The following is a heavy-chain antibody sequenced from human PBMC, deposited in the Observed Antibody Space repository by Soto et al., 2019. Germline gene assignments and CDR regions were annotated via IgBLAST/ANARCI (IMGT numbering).Heavy chain of an antibody. V-gene: IGHV1-69*13. CDR3: AREGTRIVVGHHYYYGMDV. D-gene: IGHD3-22*01. CDR2: IIPIFGTA. Sequence: ASVKVSCKASGGTFSSYAISWVRQAPGQGLEWMGGIIPIFGTANYAQKFQGRVTITADESTSTAYMELSSLRSEDTAVYYCAREGTRIVVGHHYYYGMDVWGQGTTVTVYS. CDR1: GGTFSSYA. J-gene: IGHJ6*02.